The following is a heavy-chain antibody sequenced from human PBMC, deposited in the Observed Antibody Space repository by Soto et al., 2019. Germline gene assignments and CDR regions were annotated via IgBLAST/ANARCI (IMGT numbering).Heavy chain of an antibody. V-gene: IGHV3-23*01. CDR1: EFTFTSYA. CDR2: VGSDGGST. CDR3: AKDVCGSGTFCHFDY. Sequence: GSLRLSCAASEFTFTSYAMSWVRQAPGKGLEWVSAVGSDGGSTYYADSVRGRFTVSRDNSQNTLYLQMNNLRAEDTAVYYCAKDVCGSGTFCHFDYWGQGTLVTVSS. D-gene: IGHD3-10*01. J-gene: IGHJ4*02.